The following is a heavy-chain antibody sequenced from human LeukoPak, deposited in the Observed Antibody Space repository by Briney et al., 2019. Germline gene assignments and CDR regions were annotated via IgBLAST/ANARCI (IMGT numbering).Heavy chain of an antibody. Sequence: GGSLRLSCAASGFTFNNYAMSWVRQAPGKGLEWVSLISGSGGSTYYADSAKGRVTISRDNSKNTLYLQMNSLRAEDTAVYYCAKDPYDFGRYYYYMDVWGKGTTVTVSS. D-gene: IGHD3-3*01. J-gene: IGHJ6*03. CDR1: GFTFNNYA. V-gene: IGHV3-23*01. CDR3: AKDPYDFGRYYYYMDV. CDR2: ISGSGGST.